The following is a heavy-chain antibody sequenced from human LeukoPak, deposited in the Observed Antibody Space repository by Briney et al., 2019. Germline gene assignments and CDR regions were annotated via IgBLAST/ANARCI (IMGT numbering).Heavy chain of an antibody. V-gene: IGHV3-23*01. CDR1: GFTFSSYA. Sequence: GGSLRLSCAASGFTFSSYAMSWVRQAPGKGLEWVSAISGSGDSTYYTDSVKGRFTISRDNSRNTVFVQMNSLRVEDTAVYYCAKMVRGYYYMDVWGKGTTVTVSS. CDR2: ISGSGDST. J-gene: IGHJ6*03. D-gene: IGHD3-10*01. CDR3: AKMVRGYYYMDV.